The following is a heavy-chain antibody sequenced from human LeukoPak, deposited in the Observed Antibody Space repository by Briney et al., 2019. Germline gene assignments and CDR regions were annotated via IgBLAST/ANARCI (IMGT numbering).Heavy chain of an antibody. CDR1: GGAISSSNW. V-gene: IGHV4-4*02. D-gene: IGHD3-16*01. CDR3: ARRGGRVRTNWFDP. CDR2: IFHSGST. Sequence: SETLSLTCTVSGGAISSSNWWSWVRQPPGKGLEWIGEIFHSGSTNYNPSLKSRVTISVDTSKNQFSLKLSSVSAADTAVYYCARRGGRVRTNWFDPWGQGTLVTVSS. J-gene: IGHJ5*02.